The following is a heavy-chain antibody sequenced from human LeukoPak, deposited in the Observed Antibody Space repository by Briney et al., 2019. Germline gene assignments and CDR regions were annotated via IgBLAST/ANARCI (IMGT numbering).Heavy chain of an antibody. V-gene: IGHV5-51*01. CDR3: ARHAPPILLWFGESGDYGNYYYGMDV. Sequence: GESLKISCKGSGYSFTSYWIGWVRQMPGEGLEWMGIIYPGDSDTRYSPSFQGQVTISADKSISTAYLQWSSLKASDTAMYYCARHAPPILLWFGESGDYGNYYYGMDVWGQGTTVTVSS. J-gene: IGHJ6*02. D-gene: IGHD3-10*01. CDR2: IYPGDSDT. CDR1: GYSFTSYW.